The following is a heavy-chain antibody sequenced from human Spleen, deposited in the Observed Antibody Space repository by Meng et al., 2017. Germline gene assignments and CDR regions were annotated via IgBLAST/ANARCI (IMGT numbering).Heavy chain of an antibody. CDR1: GFTFSSYW. V-gene: IGHV3-7*01. Sequence: GESLKISCAASGFTFSSYWMSWVRQAPGKGLEWVANTKQDGSEKYYVDSVKGRFTISRDNAKNSLYLQMNSLRAEDTAVYYCASLFYGDYINWFDPWGQGTLVTVSS. CDR2: TKQDGSEK. D-gene: IGHD4-17*01. CDR3: ASLFYGDYINWFDP. J-gene: IGHJ5*02.